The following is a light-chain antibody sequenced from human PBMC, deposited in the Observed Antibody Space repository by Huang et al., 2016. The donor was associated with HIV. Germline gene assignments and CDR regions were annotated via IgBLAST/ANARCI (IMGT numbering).Light chain of an antibody. Sequence: EIVLTQSPGTLSLSPGERATLSCRASQSVSSSYLAWYQHKPGQAPRLLINGASSRATGIPDRFSGSGSGTDFTLTISRLEPEDFAVYYCQQYGSSPYTFGQGTKLEIK. J-gene: IGKJ2*01. V-gene: IGKV3-20*01. CDR1: QSVSSSY. CDR3: QQYGSSPYT. CDR2: GAS.